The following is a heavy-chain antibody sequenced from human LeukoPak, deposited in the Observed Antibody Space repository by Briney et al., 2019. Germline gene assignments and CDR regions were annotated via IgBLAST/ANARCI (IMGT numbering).Heavy chain of an antibody. CDR1: GYSFTSYW. Sequence: SGESLKISCKGSGYSFTSYWIGWVRQMPGKGLEWMGIIYPGDSDTRYSPPFQGQVTISADKSISTAYLQWSSLKASDGAMFYCARLADSSGYYLDYWGQGTLVTVSS. D-gene: IGHD3-22*01. CDR2: IYPGDSDT. V-gene: IGHV5-51*01. J-gene: IGHJ4*02. CDR3: ARLADSSGYYLDY.